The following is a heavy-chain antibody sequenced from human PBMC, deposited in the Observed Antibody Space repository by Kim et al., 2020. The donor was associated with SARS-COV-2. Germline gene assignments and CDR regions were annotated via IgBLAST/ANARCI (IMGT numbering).Heavy chain of an antibody. CDR1: GFTFSNFA. CDR2: ISGFTTAT. J-gene: IGHJ4*01. V-gene: IGHV3-23*01. D-gene: IGHD1-26*01. Sequence: GGSLRLSCAASGFTFSNFAMGWVRQAPGKGLEWVSSISGFTTATYYGDSVKGRFTVSRDNSQTTLYLQMNSLRADDTAVYYCARRSSGATPRTYYFDYWG. CDR3: ARRSSGATPRTYYFDY.